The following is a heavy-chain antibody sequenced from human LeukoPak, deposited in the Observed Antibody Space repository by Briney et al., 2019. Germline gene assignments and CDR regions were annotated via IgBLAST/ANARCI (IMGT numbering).Heavy chain of an antibody. J-gene: IGHJ4*02. D-gene: IGHD2-15*01. CDR3: ARGELVAAYFDY. CDR1: GGSISSGGYS. V-gene: IGHV4-30-2*01. CDR2: IYQSGST. Sequence: PSQTLSLTCAVSGGSISSGGYSWSWIRQPPGKDLEWIGYIYQSGSTYYNPSLKSRVTISEDRSKNQFFLKLTSVTAADTAVYYCARGELVAAYFDYWGQGTLVIVSS.